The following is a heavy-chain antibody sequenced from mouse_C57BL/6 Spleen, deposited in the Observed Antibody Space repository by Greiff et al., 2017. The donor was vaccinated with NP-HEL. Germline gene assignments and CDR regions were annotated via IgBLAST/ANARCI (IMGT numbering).Heavy chain of an antibody. D-gene: IGHD1-1*01. CDR1: GFTFSDYG. Sequence: EVQVVESGGGLVQPGGSLKLSCAASGFTFSDYGMAWVRQAPRKGPAWVAFISNLAYSIYYADTVTGRFTISRENAKNTLYLEMSSLRSEDTAMYYCARDYGSSYGFAYWGQGTLVTVSA. CDR2: ISNLAYSI. CDR3: ARDYGSSYGFAY. J-gene: IGHJ3*01. V-gene: IGHV5-15*01.